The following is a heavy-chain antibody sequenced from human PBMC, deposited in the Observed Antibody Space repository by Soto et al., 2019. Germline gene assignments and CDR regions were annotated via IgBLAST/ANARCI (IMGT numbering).Heavy chain of an antibody. D-gene: IGHD2-8*01. J-gene: IGHJ4*02. CDR2: LKSKTDGGTT. CDR1: GFTFTNAW. V-gene: IGHV3-15*01. Sequence: PGGSLRLSCAASGFTFTNAWMSWVRQAPGKGLEWVGRLKSKTDGGTTDYAAPVKGRFTISRDDSKNTLYLQMNSLKTEDTPVYYCTADHIGLMVYTIRSAYWGQGTLVTVSS. CDR3: TADHIGLMVYTIRSAY.